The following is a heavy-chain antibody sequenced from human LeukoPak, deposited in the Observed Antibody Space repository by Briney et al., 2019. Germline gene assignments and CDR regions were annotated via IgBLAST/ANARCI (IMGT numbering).Heavy chain of an antibody. CDR1: GYTFTSYG. J-gene: IGHJ4*02. V-gene: IGHV1-18*01. CDR3: ARYTKETLRFLEWFSYYFDY. CDR2: ISAYNGNT. Sequence: ASVKVSCKASGYTFTSYGISWVRQAPGQGVEGMGWISAYNGNTNYAQKLQGRVTMTTDTSTSTAYMELRSMRSDDTAVYYCARYTKETLRFLEWFSYYFDYWGQGTLVTVSS. D-gene: IGHD3-3*01.